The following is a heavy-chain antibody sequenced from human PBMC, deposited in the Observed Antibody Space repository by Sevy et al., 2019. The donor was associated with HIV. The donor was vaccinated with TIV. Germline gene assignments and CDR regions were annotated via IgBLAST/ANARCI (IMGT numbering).Heavy chain of an antibody. CDR3: ARDGGVVVVPAAIHPNDYYYYYYMDV. J-gene: IGHJ6*03. D-gene: IGHD2-2*01. Sequence: KISCKASGGTFSSYAISWVRQAPGQGLEWMGGIIPIFGTANYAQKFQGRVTITADESTSTAYMELSSLRSEDTAVYYCARDGGVVVVPAAIHPNDYYYYYYMDVWGKGTTVTVSS. CDR2: IIPIFGTA. CDR1: GGTFSSYA. V-gene: IGHV1-69*01.